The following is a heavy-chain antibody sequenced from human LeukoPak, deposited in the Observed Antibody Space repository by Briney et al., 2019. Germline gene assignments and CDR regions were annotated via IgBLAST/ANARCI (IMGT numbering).Heavy chain of an antibody. V-gene: IGHV3-7*01. CDR3: ARDSGHTGYDLLDY. J-gene: IGHJ4*02. CDR2: IKHDGSEK. D-gene: IGHD5-12*01. CDR1: GFTFNSYW. Sequence: GGSLRLSRADSGFTFNSYWMGWVRQTPGKGLEWVANIKHDGSEKYYVDSVEGRFTISRDNAKNSLFLQMNSLRAEDTAVYYCARDSGHTGYDLLDYWGQGTLVTVSS.